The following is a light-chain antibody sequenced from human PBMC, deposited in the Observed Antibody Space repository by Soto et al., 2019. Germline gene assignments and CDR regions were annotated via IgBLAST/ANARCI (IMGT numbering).Light chain of an antibody. CDR2: AAS. J-gene: IGKJ4*01. Sequence: IQWTQSPSSLSASVGDRVTITCRASQGISSYLAWYQTKPGKAPKIMIYAASTLQSGVPSRFSGSASGTDFNLTIRRLQTEDCATYEGQQLNSYPLTFGGGTKVDIK. CDR3: QQLNSYPLT. V-gene: IGKV1-9*01. CDR1: QGISSY.